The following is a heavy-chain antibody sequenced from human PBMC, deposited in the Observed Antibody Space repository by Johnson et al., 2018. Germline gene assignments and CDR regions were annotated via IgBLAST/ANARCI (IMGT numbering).Heavy chain of an antibody. V-gene: IGHV1-69*13. CDR2: IIPIFGTA. CDR3: ARGMYSSSWYYYYAMDV. D-gene: IGHD6-13*01. CDR1: GYTFTSYY. J-gene: IGHJ6*02. Sequence: QVQLVQSGAEVKKPGASVKVSCKASGYTFTSYYMHWVRQAPGQGLEWMGGIIPIFGTANYAQKFQDRVTITADEATSTAYMELSSLRSEDTAVFYCARGMYSSSWYYYYAMDVWGQGTTVTVSS.